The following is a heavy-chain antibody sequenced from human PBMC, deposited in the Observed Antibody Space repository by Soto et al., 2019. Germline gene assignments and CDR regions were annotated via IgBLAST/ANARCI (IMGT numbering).Heavy chain of an antibody. CDR2: INPEETTI. V-gene: IGHV3-74*01. Sequence: EVQLVESGGGLVQPGGSLRLSCTAPEVTLRNYWMHWARQAPGKGLVWVSRINPEETTISYVDSVRGRFTISRDNARDTVFLQMNSLGVEDTAVYYCGRRAYGDPVDSWGQGTLVTVSS. J-gene: IGHJ4*02. CDR3: GRRAYGDPVDS. D-gene: IGHD4-17*01. CDR1: EVTLRNYW.